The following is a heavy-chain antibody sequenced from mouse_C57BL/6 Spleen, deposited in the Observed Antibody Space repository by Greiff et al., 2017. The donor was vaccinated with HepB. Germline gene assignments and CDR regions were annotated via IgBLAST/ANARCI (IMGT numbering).Heavy chain of an antibody. CDR3: ARFIYYDNYEDSMDY. CDR1: GYAFSSYW. J-gene: IGHJ4*01. CDR2: IYPGDGDT. Sequence: QVQLQQSGAELVKPGASVKISCKASGYAFSSYWMNWVKPRPGQGLEWIGQIYPGDGDTNYNGKFKGKATLTADKSSSTAYMQLSSLTSEDSAVYFCARFIYYDNYEDSMDYWGQGTSVTVSS. D-gene: IGHD2-1*01. V-gene: IGHV1-80*01.